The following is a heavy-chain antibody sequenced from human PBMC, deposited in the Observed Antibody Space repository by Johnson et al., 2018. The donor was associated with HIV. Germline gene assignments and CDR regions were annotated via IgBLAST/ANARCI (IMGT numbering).Heavy chain of an antibody. V-gene: IGHV3-30-3*01. CDR1: GFTFSTYA. D-gene: IGHD5-24*01. Sequence: QVQLVESGGGVVQPGGSLRLSCAASGFTFSTYAMHWVRQAPGKGLEWVAVISYDGSNKYYADSVKGRFSISRDNAKNTVYLQMNSLRAEDTAVYYCARRDDSPGIDGFDVWGQGTMVTVSS. J-gene: IGHJ3*01. CDR2: ISYDGSNK. CDR3: ARRDDSPGIDGFDV.